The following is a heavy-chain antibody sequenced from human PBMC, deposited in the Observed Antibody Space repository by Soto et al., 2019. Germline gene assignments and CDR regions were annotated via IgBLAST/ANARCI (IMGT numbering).Heavy chain of an antibody. J-gene: IGHJ4*02. CDR1: GLTFSSYG. Sequence: GGSLRLSSAASGLTFSSYGMHWVRQAPGKGLEWVAVIWYDGSNKYYADSVKGRFTISRDNSKNTLYLQMNSLRAEDTALYYCARDYDILTGLYSFDYWAQGTLVTVSS. V-gene: IGHV3-33*01. CDR3: ARDYDILTGLYSFDY. CDR2: IWYDGSNK. D-gene: IGHD3-9*01.